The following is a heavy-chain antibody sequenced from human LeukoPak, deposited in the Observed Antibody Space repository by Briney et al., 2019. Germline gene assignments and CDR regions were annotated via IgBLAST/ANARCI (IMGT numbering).Heavy chain of an antibody. V-gene: IGHV4-31*03. CDR1: GGSINNGGYY. CDR3: ARAPHYGSGTYPSYYFDY. Sequence: SETLSLTCTVSGGSINNGGYYWSWIRQHPGKGREWFGYMYYSSSTYYNPSLKSRVTISVDTSKNQFSLKLSSVTAADTAVYYCARAPHYGSGTYPSYYFDYWGQGTLVTVSS. D-gene: IGHD3-10*01. CDR2: MYYSSST. J-gene: IGHJ4*02.